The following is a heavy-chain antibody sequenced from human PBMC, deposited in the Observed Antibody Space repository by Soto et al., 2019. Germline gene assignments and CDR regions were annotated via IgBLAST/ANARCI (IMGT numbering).Heavy chain of an antibody. CDR2: IDPSDSYT. J-gene: IGHJ6*02. D-gene: IGHD1-26*01. Sequence: PGESLKISCKGSGYSFTSYWISWVRQMPGKGLEWMGRIDPSDSYTNYSPSFQGHVTISAHKSISTAYLQWSSLKASDTAMYYCARQGVGAYGMDVWGQGTTVTVSS. V-gene: IGHV5-10-1*01. CDR3: ARQGVGAYGMDV. CDR1: GYSFTSYW.